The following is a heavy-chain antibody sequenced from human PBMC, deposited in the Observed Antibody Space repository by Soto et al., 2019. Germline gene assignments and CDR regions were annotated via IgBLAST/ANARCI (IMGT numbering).Heavy chain of an antibody. CDR2: GRSKAYGVRT. D-gene: IGHD2-2*02. Sequence: GGSLRLSCTAGGLTFGDYAMSWVRQAPGKGLEWVGFGRSKAYGVRTEYAASVKGRFTISRDDSKSIAYLQMNSLKTEDTAVYYCTRDNPQIGYCSSTSCYREYYYYYGMDVWGQGTTVTVSS. CDR1: GLTFGDYA. CDR3: TRDNPQIGYCSSTSCYREYYYYYGMDV. V-gene: IGHV3-49*04. J-gene: IGHJ6*02.